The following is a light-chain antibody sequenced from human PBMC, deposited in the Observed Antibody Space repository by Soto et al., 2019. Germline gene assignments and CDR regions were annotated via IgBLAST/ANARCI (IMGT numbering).Light chain of an antibody. J-gene: IGKJ3*01. V-gene: IGKV1-39*01. CDR1: QSISSY. Sequence: DIQMTQSPSSLSASVGDRVTITCRASQSISSYLNWYQQKPGKAPKLLIYAASSLQSGVPSRFSGSGSGTDFTLTISSLQPEDFATYYCQQSYSNHPNFGPGTKVDIK. CDR2: AAS. CDR3: QQSYSNHPN.